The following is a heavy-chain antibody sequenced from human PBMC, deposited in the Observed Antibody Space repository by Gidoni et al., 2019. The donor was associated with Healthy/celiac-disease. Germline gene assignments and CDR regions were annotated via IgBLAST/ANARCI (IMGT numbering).Heavy chain of an antibody. J-gene: IGHJ3*02. CDR1: GFTVSSYA. V-gene: IGHV3-30-3*01. CDR2: ISYDGSNK. Sequence: QAQLAESGGGVVKPGRSLRLCCAASGFTVSSYARDWVRQAPGKGLGWGAVISYDGSNKYYADAVKCRFTISRDNSKNTLYLQMNSLRAEDTAVYYCARDLVRITMIVVVPIGAFDIWGQGTMVTVSS. D-gene: IGHD3-22*01. CDR3: ARDLVRITMIVVVPIGAFDI.